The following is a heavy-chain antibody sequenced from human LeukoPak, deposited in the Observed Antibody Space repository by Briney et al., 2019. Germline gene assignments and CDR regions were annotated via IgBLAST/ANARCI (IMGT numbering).Heavy chain of an antibody. CDR3: APSIVVVPAAKDY. V-gene: IGHV3-30*04. CDR1: GFTFSSYV. Sequence: GGSLRLSCAASGFTFSSYVMHWVRQAPGKGLEWVAIISYDGSNEYYADSVKGRFTISRDNYKNTLYLQMNSLRAEDTAVYYCAPSIVVVPAAKDYWGQGTLVTVSS. D-gene: IGHD2-2*01. J-gene: IGHJ4*02. CDR2: ISYDGSNE.